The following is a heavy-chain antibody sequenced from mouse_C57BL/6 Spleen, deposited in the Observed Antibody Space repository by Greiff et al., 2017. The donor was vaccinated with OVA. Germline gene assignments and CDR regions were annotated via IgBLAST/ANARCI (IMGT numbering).Heavy chain of an antibody. V-gene: IGHV1-26*01. Sequence: EVQLQQSGPELVKPGASVKISCKASGYTFTDYYMNWVKQSHGKSLEWIGDINPNNGGTSYNQKFKGKATLTVDKSSSTAYMERRSLTSEDSAVYYCARDYYGSSYEGLYAMDYWGQGTSVTVSS. J-gene: IGHJ4*01. CDR1: GYTFTDYY. D-gene: IGHD1-1*01. CDR3: ARDYYGSSYEGLYAMDY. CDR2: INPNNGGT.